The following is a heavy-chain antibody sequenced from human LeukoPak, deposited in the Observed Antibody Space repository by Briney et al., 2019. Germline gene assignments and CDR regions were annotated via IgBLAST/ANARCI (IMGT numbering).Heavy chain of an antibody. D-gene: IGHD3-10*01. CDR2: VSVNGGTT. Sequence: GGSLRLSCAAPGFTFSSCALSWVRQAPGKGLEWVSTVSVNGGTTYYADSVKGRLTISRDNSKNTLYLQMNSLRAEDTAVYFCAKELHGSGNYAFDYWGQGTLVTVSS. CDR3: AKELHGSGNYAFDY. V-gene: IGHV3-23*01. CDR1: GFTFSSCA. J-gene: IGHJ4*02.